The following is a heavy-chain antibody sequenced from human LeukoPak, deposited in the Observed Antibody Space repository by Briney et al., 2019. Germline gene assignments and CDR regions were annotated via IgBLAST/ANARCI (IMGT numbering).Heavy chain of an antibody. J-gene: IGHJ4*02. D-gene: IGHD6-13*01. CDR2: ISSSSRYI. Sequence: GGSLRLSCAASGFTFSSYSMNWLRQAPGKGLEWVSSISSSSRYIYYADSVKGRFTISRDNAKNSLYLQMNSLRAEDTAVYYCARSSVFGRTAAGIFDYWGQGTLVTVSS. V-gene: IGHV3-21*01. CDR1: GFTFSSYS. CDR3: ARSSVFGRTAAGIFDY.